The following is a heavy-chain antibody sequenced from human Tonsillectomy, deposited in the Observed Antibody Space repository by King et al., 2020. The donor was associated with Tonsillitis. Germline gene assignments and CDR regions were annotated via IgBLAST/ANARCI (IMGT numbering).Heavy chain of an antibody. J-gene: IGHJ4*02. CDR1: GFTFSDYY. V-gene: IGHV3-11*05. CDR2: ISSSSSYT. D-gene: IGHD1-14*01. Sequence: QVQLVESGGGLVKPGGSLRLSCAASGFTFSDYYMSWIRQAPGKGLEWVSYISSSSSYTNYADSVKGRFTISRDNAKNSLYLQMNSLRAEDTAVYYCARATYKATRGGAYYFDYWGPGTLVTVSS. CDR3: ARATYKATRGGAYYFDY.